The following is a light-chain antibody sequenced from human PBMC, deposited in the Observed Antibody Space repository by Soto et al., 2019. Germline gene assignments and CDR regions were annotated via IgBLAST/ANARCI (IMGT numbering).Light chain of an antibody. J-gene: IGKJ4*01. CDR1: LAIGVY. CDR2: AAS. Sequence: DIQVTQSPSSLSASLGDRVTITCRANLAIGVYLAWFQQQPGKVPMLLIYAASALQSGVPSRFSGSGTGTDFTLTISSLQPEDIAAYYCQKYNSAPLTFGGGNKVEI. V-gene: IGKV1-27*01. CDR3: QKYNSAPLT.